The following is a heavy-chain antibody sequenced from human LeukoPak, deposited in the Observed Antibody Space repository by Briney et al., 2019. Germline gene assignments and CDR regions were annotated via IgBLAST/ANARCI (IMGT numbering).Heavy chain of an antibody. D-gene: IGHD3-10*01. CDR3: AKGRLWFGELLSTLAY. V-gene: IGHV3-30*18. Sequence: PGGSLRLSCAASGFTFSSYGLHWVRQASGKGLEWVAVISYDGSNKYYADSVKGRFTISRDNSKNTLYLQMNSLRPEDTAVYYCAKGRLWFGELLSTLAYWGQGTLVTVSS. J-gene: IGHJ4*02. CDR1: GFTFSSYG. CDR2: ISYDGSNK.